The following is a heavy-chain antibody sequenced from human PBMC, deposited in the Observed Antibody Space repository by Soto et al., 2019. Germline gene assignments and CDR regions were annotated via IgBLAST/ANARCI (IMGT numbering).Heavy chain of an antibody. CDR3: VRERFAGCDYTVFDY. Sequence: GASVKVSCKASNYTFINFGISWVRQAPGQGLEWMGWITTFNGKTNYAQKFQGRITISADTSTSTAYMELRCLISDDTAVYYCVRERFAGCDYTVFDYWGQGTLVTVSS. CDR1: NYTFINFG. CDR2: ITTFNGKT. D-gene: IGHD3-16*01. V-gene: IGHV1-18*01. J-gene: IGHJ4*02.